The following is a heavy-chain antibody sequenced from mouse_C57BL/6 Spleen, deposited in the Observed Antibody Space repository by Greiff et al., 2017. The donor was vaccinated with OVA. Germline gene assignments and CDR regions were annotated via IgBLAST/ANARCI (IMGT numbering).Heavy chain of an antibody. D-gene: IGHD1-1*01. CDR3: ARPNYGSSQAWFAY. Sequence: EVQVVESGGGLVQPGGSLKLSCAASGFTFSDYYMYWVRQTPEKRLEWVAYISNGGGSTYYPDTVKGRFTISRDNAKNTLYLQMSRLKSEDTAMYYCARPNYGSSQAWFAYWGQGTLVTVSA. V-gene: IGHV5-12*01. CDR2: ISNGGGST. J-gene: IGHJ3*01. CDR1: GFTFSDYY.